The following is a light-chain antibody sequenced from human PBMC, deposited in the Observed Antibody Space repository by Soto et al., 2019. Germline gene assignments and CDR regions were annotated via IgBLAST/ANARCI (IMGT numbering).Light chain of an antibody. CDR3: QQYGRSPLT. CDR1: QSVRSNY. CDR2: DAS. J-gene: IGKJ4*01. V-gene: IGKV3-20*01. Sequence: EIVLTQAPGTRSLSPGERATLSCRASQSVRSNYLAWYQQKPGQAPRFLIYDASTRATDIPDRFSGSGSGTDFTLTISRLEPEDFAVYYCQQYGRSPLTFGGGTKVEIK.